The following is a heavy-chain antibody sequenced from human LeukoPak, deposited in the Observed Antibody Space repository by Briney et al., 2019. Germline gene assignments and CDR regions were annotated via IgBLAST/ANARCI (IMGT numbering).Heavy chain of an antibody. V-gene: IGHV3-7*01. CDR1: GFTFSSYW. D-gene: IGHD3-3*01. Sequence: GGSLRLSCAASGFTFSSYWMSWVRQAPGKGLEWVANINQDGSEKYCVDSLKGRFTISRDNAENSLYLQMNSLRAEDTGVYYCAKDHYWSIDYWGRGTLVTVSS. J-gene: IGHJ4*02. CDR3: AKDHYWSIDY. CDR2: INQDGSEK.